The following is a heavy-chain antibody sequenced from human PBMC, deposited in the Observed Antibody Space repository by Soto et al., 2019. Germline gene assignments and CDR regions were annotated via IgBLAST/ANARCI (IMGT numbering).Heavy chain of an antibody. CDR1: GYTFTSYA. Sequence: ASVKVSCKASGYTFTSYAMHWVRQAPGQRLEWMGWINAGNGNTKYSQKFQGRVTITRDTSASTAYMELSSLRSEDTAVYYCARSGDFWSGWDYYYGMDVWGQGTTVTVSS. J-gene: IGHJ6*02. V-gene: IGHV1-3*01. CDR3: ARSGDFWSGWDYYYGMDV. D-gene: IGHD3-3*01. CDR2: INAGNGNT.